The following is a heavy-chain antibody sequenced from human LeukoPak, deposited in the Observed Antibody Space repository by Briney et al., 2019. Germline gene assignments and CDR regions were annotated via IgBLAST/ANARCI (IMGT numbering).Heavy chain of an antibody. CDR1: GFTFSSYW. CDR3: ARESRQWLVLGGVDY. D-gene: IGHD6-19*01. V-gene: IGHV3-7*01. Sequence: GGSLRLSCAGSGFTFSSYWMTWVRQAPGKGLEWVANIKQDGSEKYYVDSVKGRFTISRNNAKNSLYLQMNSLRAEDTAVYYCARESRQWLVLGGVDYWGQGTLVTVSS. J-gene: IGHJ4*02. CDR2: IKQDGSEK.